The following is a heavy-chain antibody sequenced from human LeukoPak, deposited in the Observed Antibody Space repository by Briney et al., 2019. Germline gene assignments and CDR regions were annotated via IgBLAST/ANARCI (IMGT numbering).Heavy chain of an antibody. CDR3: ARGGGLDV. CDR2: INHNGDVN. V-gene: IGHV3-7*03. J-gene: IGHJ6*02. CDR1: GFTFSSYW. D-gene: IGHD3-16*01. Sequence: GGSLRLSCAASGFTFSSYWMNWARQAPGKGLEWVASINHNGDVNYYVDSVKGRFTISRDNAKNSLYLQMNNLRAEDTAVYFCARGGGLDVWGQGATVTVSS.